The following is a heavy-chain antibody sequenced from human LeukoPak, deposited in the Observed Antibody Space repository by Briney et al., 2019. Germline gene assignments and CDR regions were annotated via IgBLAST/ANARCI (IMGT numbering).Heavy chain of an antibody. Sequence: PGGSLRLSCAASGFTFSSYWMHWVRQAPGKGLVWVSRINSDGSSTSYADSVKGRFTISRDNAKNTLYLQMNSLRAEDTAVYYCAGSSPSYHFDYWGQGTLVTVSS. CDR2: INSDGSST. J-gene: IGHJ4*02. D-gene: IGHD1-26*01. V-gene: IGHV3-74*01. CDR1: GFTFSSYW. CDR3: AGSSPSYHFDY.